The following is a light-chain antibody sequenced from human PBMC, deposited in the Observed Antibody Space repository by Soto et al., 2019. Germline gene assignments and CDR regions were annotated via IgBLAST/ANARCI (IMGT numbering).Light chain of an antibody. Sequence: DIQMTQSPSSVSASVGDRVTITCRASQAISTWLAWYQQNPGKAPKLLIYSASNLQSGVPSRFSGSGSGTDXXXXXXXXXXXXXXTYYCQQANSFPRTFGQGTKVEIK. CDR1: QAISTW. V-gene: IGKV1D-12*01. CDR3: QQANSFPRT. J-gene: IGKJ1*01. CDR2: SAS.